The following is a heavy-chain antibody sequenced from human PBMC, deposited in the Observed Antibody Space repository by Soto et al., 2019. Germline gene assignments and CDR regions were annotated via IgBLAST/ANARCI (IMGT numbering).Heavy chain of an antibody. V-gene: IGHV4-39*01. Sequence: SETLSLTCSVSGDSISNSRFYWAWIRQPPGEGLEWIGSIYHTGNAYYNPSLKSRVTISVDTSKNQFSLKLTSVTAADAALYYCAIDFFDSSDYTTNWCDPWGQGTLVTVS. D-gene: IGHD3-22*01. CDR1: GDSISNSRFY. CDR2: IYHTGNA. J-gene: IGHJ5*02. CDR3: AIDFFDSSDYTTNWCDP.